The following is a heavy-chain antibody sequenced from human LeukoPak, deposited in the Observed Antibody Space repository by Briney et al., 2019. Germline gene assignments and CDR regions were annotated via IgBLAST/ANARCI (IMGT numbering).Heavy chain of an antibody. D-gene: IGHD3-3*01. V-gene: IGHV1-8*01. Sequence: VASVKVSCKASGYTFASYDINWVRRATGQGLEGMGWMNPNRGNTGYAQKFQGRVTMTRNTSISTAYMELSSLRSEDTAVYYCARSSRRVVIMSYWGQGTLVTVSS. J-gene: IGHJ4*02. CDR2: MNPNRGNT. CDR3: ARSSRRVVIMSY. CDR1: GYTFASYD.